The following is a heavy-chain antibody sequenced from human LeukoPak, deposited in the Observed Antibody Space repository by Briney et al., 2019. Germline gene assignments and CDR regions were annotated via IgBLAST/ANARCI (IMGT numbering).Heavy chain of an antibody. Sequence: GASVKVSCKASGGTFSSYAISWVRQAPGQGLEWMGGIIPIFGTANYAQKFQGRVTITTDESTSTAYMEPSSLRSEDTAVYYCARVWPKTWSGGASGAFNIWGQGTMVTVSS. D-gene: IGHD3-3*01. V-gene: IGHV1-69*05. CDR3: ARVWPKTWSGGASGAFNI. CDR2: IIPIFGTA. J-gene: IGHJ3*02. CDR1: GGTFSSYA.